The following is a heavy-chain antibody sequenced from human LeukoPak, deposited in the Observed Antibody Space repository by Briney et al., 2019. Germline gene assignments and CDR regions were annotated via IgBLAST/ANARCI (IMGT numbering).Heavy chain of an antibody. J-gene: IGHJ3*02. CDR3: ARARRVYDYVWGSYRRDAFDI. CDR1: GFTFSSYW. D-gene: IGHD3-16*02. CDR2: IKQDGSEK. V-gene: IGHV3-7*01. Sequence: GGSLRLSCAASGFTFSSYWMSWVRQAPGKGLEWVANIKQDGSEKYYVDSVKGRFTIFRDNAKNSLYLQMNSLRAEDTAVYYCARARRVYDYVWGSYRRDAFDIWGQGTMVTVSS.